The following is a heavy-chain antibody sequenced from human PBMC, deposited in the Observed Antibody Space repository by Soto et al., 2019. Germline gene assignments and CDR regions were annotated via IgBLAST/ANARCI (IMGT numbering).Heavy chain of an antibody. CDR1: GGSISSINW. CDR2: IYHSGIT. CDR3: AGGGGPDIAYGMDV. J-gene: IGHJ6*02. Sequence: PSETLSLTCDVSGGSISSINWWSWVRQPPGKGLKWIGEIYHSGITTYNPSLKSRVTISVDKSKNQFSLKLKSVTAADTAIYCGAGGGGPDIAYGMDVWGQGTTVTVSS. V-gene: IGHV4-4*01. D-gene: IGHD5-12*01.